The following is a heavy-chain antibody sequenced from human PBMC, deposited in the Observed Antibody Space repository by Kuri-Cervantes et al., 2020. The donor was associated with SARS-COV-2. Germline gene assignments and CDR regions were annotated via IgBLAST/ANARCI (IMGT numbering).Heavy chain of an antibody. Sequence: GSLRLSCTVSGGSISSGSFYWGWIRQPPGKGLEWIGNVYYNGITYYNPSLESRVSVSVDTSKNQFSLKLNSVTAADTAVYYCAREHIVGVSGSWFDPWGQGTLVTVSS. CDR3: AREHIVGVSGSWFDP. D-gene: IGHD1-26*01. J-gene: IGHJ5*02. V-gene: IGHV4-39*07. CDR1: GGSISSGSFY. CDR2: VYYNGIT.